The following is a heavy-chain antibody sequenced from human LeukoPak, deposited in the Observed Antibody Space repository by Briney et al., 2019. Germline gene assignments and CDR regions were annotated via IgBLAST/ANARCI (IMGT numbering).Heavy chain of an antibody. J-gene: IGHJ4*02. Sequence: SVKVSCKASGGTFSSYGFNWVRQAPGQGLEWMGRIIPLLGVRNHAQKFQGRVTLTADKAASTVYMELSSLRSEDTAIYYCARESRMITFGGVTVAYYFDSWGQGTLVTVSS. V-gene: IGHV1-69*04. CDR3: ARESRMITFGGVTVAYYFDS. D-gene: IGHD3-16*01. CDR1: GGTFSSYG. CDR2: IIPLLGVR.